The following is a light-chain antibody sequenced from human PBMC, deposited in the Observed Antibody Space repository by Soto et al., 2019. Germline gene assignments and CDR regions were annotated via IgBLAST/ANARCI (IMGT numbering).Light chain of an antibody. Sequence: EIVLTQSPATLSLSPGERATLSCRASQSASSYLAWYQQKPGQAPRLLIYDASNRATGIPARFSGSGSGTDFTLTISSLEPEDSAVYYCQQRSNWPPIFTFGPGTKVDIK. J-gene: IGKJ3*01. V-gene: IGKV3-11*01. CDR1: QSASSY. CDR3: QQRSNWPPIFT. CDR2: DAS.